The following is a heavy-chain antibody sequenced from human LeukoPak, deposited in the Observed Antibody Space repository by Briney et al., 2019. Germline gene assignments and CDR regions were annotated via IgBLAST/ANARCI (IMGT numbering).Heavy chain of an antibody. J-gene: IGHJ4*02. V-gene: IGHV1-69*02. CDR1: GGTFSSYT. D-gene: IGHD3-22*01. Sequence: ASVKVSCKASGGTFSSYTISWVRQAPGQGLEWMGRIIPILGIANYAQKFQGRVTITADKSTSTAYVELSSLRSEDTAVYYCARVSYYYDSSGYPPLWGQGTLVTVSS. CDR3: ARVSYYYDSSGYPPL. CDR2: IIPILGIA.